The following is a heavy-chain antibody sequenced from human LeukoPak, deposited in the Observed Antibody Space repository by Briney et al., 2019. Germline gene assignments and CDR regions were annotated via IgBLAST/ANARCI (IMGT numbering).Heavy chain of an antibody. J-gene: IGHJ4*02. V-gene: IGHV3-64*04. D-gene: IGHD1-26*01. CDR2: ISINGDKT. Sequence: GGSLRLSCSASGFTFSGHFMHWVRQAPGKGLEYVSSISINGDKTYYAESVKGRFTISRDNSKNTLYLQMSSLRSEDTAVYYCATHSKWELLPWGYWGQGTLVTVSS. CDR3: ATHSKWELLPWGY. CDR1: GFTFSGHF.